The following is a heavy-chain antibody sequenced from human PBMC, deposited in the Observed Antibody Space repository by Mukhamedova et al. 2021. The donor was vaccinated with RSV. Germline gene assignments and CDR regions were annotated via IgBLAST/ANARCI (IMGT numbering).Heavy chain of an antibody. CDR2: NPNSGGT. CDR3: ARDLGRRRWLQSKYYYYGMDV. D-gene: IGHD5-24*01. V-gene: IGHV1-2*02. J-gene: IGHJ6*02. Sequence: NPNSGGTNYAQKFQGRVTMTRDTSISTAYMELSRLRSDDTAVYYCARDLGRRRWLQSKYYYYGMDVWGQGTTVTVSS.